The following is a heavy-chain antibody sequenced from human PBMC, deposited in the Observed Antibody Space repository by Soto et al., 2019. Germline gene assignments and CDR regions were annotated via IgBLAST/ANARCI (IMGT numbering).Heavy chain of an antibody. J-gene: IGHJ6*02. V-gene: IGHV5-51*01. D-gene: IGHD5-18*01. CDR1: GYSFTSYW. CDR2: IYPGDSDT. CDR3: ARGPVDTAMDYYYYYGMDV. Sequence: GESLKISCKVSGYSFTSYWIGGVRQMPGKGLEWMGIIYPGDSDTRYSPSFQGQVTISADKSISTAYLQWSSLKASDTAMYYCARGPVDTAMDYYYYYGMDVWGQGTTVTVSS.